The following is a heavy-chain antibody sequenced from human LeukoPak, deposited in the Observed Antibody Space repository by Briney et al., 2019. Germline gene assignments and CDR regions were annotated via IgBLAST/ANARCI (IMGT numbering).Heavy chain of an antibody. Sequence: PGGSLRLSCAASGFTFSSYAMSWVRQAPGKGLEWVSSISSSSSYIYYADSVKGRFTISRDNAKNSLYLQMNSLRAEDTAVYYCARDFGLLWFGESYYWGQGTLVTVSS. J-gene: IGHJ4*02. CDR2: ISSSSSYI. CDR1: GFTFSSYA. D-gene: IGHD3-10*01. V-gene: IGHV3-21*01. CDR3: ARDFGLLWFGESYY.